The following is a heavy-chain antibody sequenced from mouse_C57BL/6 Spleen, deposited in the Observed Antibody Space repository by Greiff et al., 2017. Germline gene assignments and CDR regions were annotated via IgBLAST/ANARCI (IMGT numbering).Heavy chain of an antibody. CDR2: IYPGSGST. CDR3: ARYGSSYWYFDV. V-gene: IGHV1-55*01. CDR1: GYTFTSYW. J-gene: IGHJ1*03. Sequence: VQLQQSGAELVKPGASVKMSCKASGYTFTSYWITWVKQRPGQGLEWIGDIYPGSGSTNYNEKFKSKATLTVDTSSSTAYMQLSSLTSEDSAVXYCARYGSSYWYFDVWGTGTTVTVSS. D-gene: IGHD1-1*01.